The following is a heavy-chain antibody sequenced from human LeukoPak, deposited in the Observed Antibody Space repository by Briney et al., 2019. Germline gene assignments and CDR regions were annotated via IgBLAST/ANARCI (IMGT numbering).Heavy chain of an antibody. CDR1: GYTSTCYW. J-gene: IGHJ4*02. CDR3: ARHDDILTGSPDH. Sequence: GESLKISCTLSGYTSTCYWISWVRPMPWQRQEWIWMIAPRDSYTNYRPSFQGHVTIPADKSISTAYLQWSSLKASDTAMYYCARHDDILTGSPDHGGQGTLVTVSS. D-gene: IGHD3-9*01. CDR2: IAPRDSYT. V-gene: IGHV5-10-1*01.